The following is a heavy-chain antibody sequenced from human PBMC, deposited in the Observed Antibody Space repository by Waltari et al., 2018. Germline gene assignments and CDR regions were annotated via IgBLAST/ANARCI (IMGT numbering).Heavy chain of an antibody. J-gene: IGHJ6*02. CDR1: GGSFSGYY. Sequence: QVQLQQWGAGLLKPSETLSLTCAVYGGSFSGYYWSWIRQPPGKGLEWIGEINHGGSTNYNPSLKRRVTISVDTSKNQFSLKLSSVTAADTAVYYCARDSSTARDGMDVWGQGTTVTVSS. V-gene: IGHV4-34*01. CDR2: INHGGST. CDR3: ARDSSTARDGMDV. D-gene: IGHD4-17*01.